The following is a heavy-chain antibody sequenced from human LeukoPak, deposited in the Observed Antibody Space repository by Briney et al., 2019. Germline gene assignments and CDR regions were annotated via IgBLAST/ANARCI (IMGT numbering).Heavy chain of an antibody. Sequence: PGGSLRLSCAASGFIFRCYAMRWVRQAPEKGLEWVSAISGSGGSTYYADSVRGRFTISRHNSKNTVYLQMNSLRAEDTAVYFCAKEVPSMPAAENCGQGTLVTVSS. CDR2: ISGSGGST. CDR1: GFIFRCYA. D-gene: IGHD6-13*01. CDR3: AKEVPSMPAAEN. J-gene: IGHJ4*02. V-gene: IGHV3-23*01.